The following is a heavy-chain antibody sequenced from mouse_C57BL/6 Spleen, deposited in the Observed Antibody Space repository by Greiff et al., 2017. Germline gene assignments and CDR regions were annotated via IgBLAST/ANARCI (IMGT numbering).Heavy chain of an antibody. CDR2: INPNYGTT. J-gene: IGHJ4*01. V-gene: IGHV1-39*01. CDR1: GYSFTDYN. CDR3: ASIYDGYYGYAMDY. D-gene: IGHD2-3*01. Sequence: EVQLQESGPALVKPGASVKISCKASGYSFTDYNMNWVKQSNGKSLEWIGVINPNYGTTSYNQKFKGKATLTVDQSSSTAYMQLNSLTSEDSAVYYCASIYDGYYGYAMDYWGQGTSVTVSS.